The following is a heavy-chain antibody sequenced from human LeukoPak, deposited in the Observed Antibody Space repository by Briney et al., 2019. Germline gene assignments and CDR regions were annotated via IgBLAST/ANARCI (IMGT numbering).Heavy chain of an antibody. J-gene: IGHJ5*02. V-gene: IGHV3-23*01. CDR3: GKEGGA. Sequence: GGSLRLSCAASGFRFSDFTMTWVRQAPGKGPEWVSAIGGRGGSTYYADSLGGRFIISRDNSKDMVYLQMNSLRVEDTATYYCGKEGGAWGQGTKVTVSS. CDR2: IGGRGGST. D-gene: IGHD3-16*01. CDR1: GFRFSDFT.